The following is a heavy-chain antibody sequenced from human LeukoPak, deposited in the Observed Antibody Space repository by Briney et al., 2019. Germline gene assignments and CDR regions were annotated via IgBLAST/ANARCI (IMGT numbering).Heavy chain of an antibody. CDR2: ISWNSGSI. Sequence: PGRSLRLSCAASGFTFDDYAMHWVRQAPGKGLEWVSGISWNSGSIGYADSVKGRFTISRDNAKNSLYLQMNSLRAEDTAVYFCASPTFGDQGYYFYYMDVWGKGTTVTVSS. D-gene: IGHD3-16*01. J-gene: IGHJ6*03. CDR3: ASPTFGDQGYYFYYMDV. V-gene: IGHV3-9*01. CDR1: GFTFDDYA.